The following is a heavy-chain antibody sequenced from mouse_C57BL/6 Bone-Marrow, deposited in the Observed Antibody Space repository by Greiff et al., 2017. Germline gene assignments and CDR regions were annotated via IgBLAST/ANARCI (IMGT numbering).Heavy chain of an antibody. CDR1: GFTFSSYA. CDR2: ISSGGDYI. D-gene: IGHD2-4*01. V-gene: IGHV5-9-1*02. CDR3: TREGYYDKTLWYFDV. Sequence: EVKVVESGEGLVKPGGSLKLSCAASGFTFSSYAMSWVRQTPEKRLEWVAYISSGGDYIYYADTVKGRFTISRDNARNTLYLQMSSLKSEDTAMYYCTREGYYDKTLWYFDVWGTGTTVTVSS. J-gene: IGHJ1*03.